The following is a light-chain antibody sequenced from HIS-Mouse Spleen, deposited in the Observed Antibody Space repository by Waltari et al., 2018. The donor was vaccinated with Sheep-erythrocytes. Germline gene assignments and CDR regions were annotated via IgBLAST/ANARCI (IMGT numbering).Light chain of an antibody. CDR2: DDS. Sequence: SYVLTQPPSVSVAPGQTARITCGGNNIGSKSVHWYQQKPGQAPVLVVYDDSDRPSGIPGRFSGSNSGNTATLTISRVEAGDEADYYCHVWDSSSDHYVFGTGTKVTVL. J-gene: IGLJ1*01. CDR1: NIGSKS. V-gene: IGLV3-21*02. CDR3: HVWDSSSDHYV.